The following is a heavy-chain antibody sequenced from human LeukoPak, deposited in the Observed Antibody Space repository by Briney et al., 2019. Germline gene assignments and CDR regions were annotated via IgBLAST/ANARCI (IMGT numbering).Heavy chain of an antibody. J-gene: IGHJ4*02. CDR3: ARDENDSGSYYVDNEDY. CDR1: GFTFSDYY. V-gene: IGHV3-11*01. Sequence: GGSLRLSCAASGFTFSDYYMSWIRQAPGKGLEWVSYISSSGSTIYYADSAKGRFTISRDNAKNSLYLQMNSLRAEDTAVYYCARDENDSGSYYVDNEDYWGQGTLVTVSS. D-gene: IGHD1-26*01. CDR2: ISSSGSTI.